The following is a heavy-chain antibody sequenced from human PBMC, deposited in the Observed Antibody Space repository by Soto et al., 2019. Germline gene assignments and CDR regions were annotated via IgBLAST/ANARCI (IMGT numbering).Heavy chain of an antibody. V-gene: IGHV1-58*01. Sequence: GASVKVSCKASGFTFTSSAVQWVRQARGQRLEWIGWIVVGSGSTNYAQKFQERVTITRDMSTSTAYMELSSLRSEDTAVYYCARARYYDFWSGYYSGYNWFDPWGQGTLVTVSS. CDR1: GFTFTSSA. CDR3: ARARYYDFWSGYYSGYNWFDP. D-gene: IGHD3-3*01. J-gene: IGHJ5*02. CDR2: IVVGSGST.